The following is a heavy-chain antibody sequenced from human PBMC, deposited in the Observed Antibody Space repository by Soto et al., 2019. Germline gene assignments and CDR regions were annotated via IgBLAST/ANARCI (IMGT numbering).Heavy chain of an antibody. Sequence: ASVKVSCESSGYIFSSFYINWVRQSPGQGLEWMRWTSGYSGNSKYAQKFQGRVTMTTDTSTNTGYMEMRSLTSDDTAVYYCARDIFGHVDAFELWGQGTMVTVSS. CDR2: TSGYSGNS. V-gene: IGHV1-18*01. D-gene: IGHD3-3*02. J-gene: IGHJ3*01. CDR3: ARDIFGHVDAFEL. CDR1: GYIFSSFY.